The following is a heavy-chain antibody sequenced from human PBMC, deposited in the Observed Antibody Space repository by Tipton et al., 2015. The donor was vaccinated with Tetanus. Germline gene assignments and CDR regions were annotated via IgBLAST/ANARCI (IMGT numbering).Heavy chain of an antibody. CDR2: MTPKNGDT. CDR1: GYSFTGYD. J-gene: IGHJ4*02. V-gene: IGHV1-8*02. CDR3: AREDYPGDYFDY. D-gene: IGHD4-11*01. Sequence: QSGPEVKKPGASVKVSCKASGYSFTGYDINWVRQATGQGLEWMGWMTPKNGDTGYAQNFQGRLTMTRNTSISTAYMELSSLRSEDTAVYYCAREDYPGDYFDYWGQGTLVTVAS.